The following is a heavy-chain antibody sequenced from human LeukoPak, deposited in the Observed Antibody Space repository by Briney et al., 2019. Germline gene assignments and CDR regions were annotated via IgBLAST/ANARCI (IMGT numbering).Heavy chain of an antibody. CDR3: AREVPYDNIFDY. CDR1: GGSISSYY. J-gene: IGHJ4*02. D-gene: IGHD2-2*01. CDR2: IYYSGST. Sequence: SETLSLTCTVSGGSISSYYWSWIRQPPGKGLEWIGYIYYSGSTNYNPSLKSRVTISVDTSKNQFSLKLSSVTAADTAVYHCAREVPYDNIFDYWGQGTLVTVSS. V-gene: IGHV4-59*01.